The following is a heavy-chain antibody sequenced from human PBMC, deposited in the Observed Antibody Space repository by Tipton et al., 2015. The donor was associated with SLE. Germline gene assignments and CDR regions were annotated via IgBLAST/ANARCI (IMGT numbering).Heavy chain of an antibody. CDR2: IHHSGNT. CDR1: GGSFSGYY. Sequence: TLSLTCAVYGGSFSGYYWSWIRQPPGKGLEWIGEIHHSGNTNYNPSLKSRVTIPVDTSKNQFSRKLSSVTAADTAVYYCARDVTISVVAGYWFDPWGQGTLVTVSS. D-gene: IGHD3-3*01. J-gene: IGHJ5*02. V-gene: IGHV4-34*01. CDR3: ARDVTISVVAGYWFDP.